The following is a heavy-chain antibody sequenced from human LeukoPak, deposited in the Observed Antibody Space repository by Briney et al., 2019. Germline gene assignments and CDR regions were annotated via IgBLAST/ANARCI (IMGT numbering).Heavy chain of an antibody. CDR2: IIPIFGTA. D-gene: IGHD1-14*01. CDR1: EGTFSSYA. CDR3: ARDSGTEPYMGKLDY. V-gene: IGHV1-69*05. Sequence: SVKVSCKASEGTFSSYAISWVRQAPGQGLEWMGGIIPIFGTANYAQKFQGRVTITTDESTSTAYMELSSLRSEDTAVYYCARDSGTEPYMGKLDYWGQGTVVTVSS. J-gene: IGHJ4*02.